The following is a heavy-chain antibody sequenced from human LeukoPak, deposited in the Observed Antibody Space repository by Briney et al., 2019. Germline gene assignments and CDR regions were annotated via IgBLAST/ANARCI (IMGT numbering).Heavy chain of an antibody. D-gene: IGHD4-11*01. J-gene: IGHJ4*02. CDR1: GFTFDDYA. CDR2: ISWNSGSI. CDR3: ARALTVEDFDY. V-gene: IGHV3-9*01. Sequence: GRSLRLSCAASGFTFDDYAMHWVRQAPGKGLEWVSGISWNSGSIGYADSVKGRFTISRDNAKNSLYLQMNSLRAEDTAVYYCARALTVEDFDYWGQGTLVTVSS.